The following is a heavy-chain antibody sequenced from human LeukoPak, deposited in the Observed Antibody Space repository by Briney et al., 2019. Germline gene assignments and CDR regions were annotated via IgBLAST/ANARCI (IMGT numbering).Heavy chain of an antibody. CDR3: ARDPRFPGTNPNEEQLAYFDY. CDR1: GGTFSSYA. J-gene: IGHJ4*02. D-gene: IGHD6-13*01. Sequence: SVKVSCKASGGTFSSYAISWVRQAAGQGREWMGGIIPIFGTANYAQKFQGRVTITADKSTSTAYMELSSLRSEDTAVYYCARDPRFPGTNPNEEQLAYFDYWGQGTLVTVSS. V-gene: IGHV1-69*06. CDR2: IIPIFGTA.